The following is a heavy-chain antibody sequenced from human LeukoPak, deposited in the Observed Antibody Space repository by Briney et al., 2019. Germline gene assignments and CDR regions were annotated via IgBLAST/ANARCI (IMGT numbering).Heavy chain of an antibody. CDR3: ARVPTYEIAAARVGYAFDI. CDR2: IYTSGTT. Sequence: SETLSLTCTVSGGSISSGSYYWTWIRQPAGKGLEWIGRIYTSGTTNYNPSLKSRVTISVDTSKNQFSLKLSSVTAADTALYYCARVPTYEIAAARVGYAFDIWGQGTMVTVSS. CDR1: GGSISSGSYY. J-gene: IGHJ3*02. V-gene: IGHV4-61*02. D-gene: IGHD6-13*01.